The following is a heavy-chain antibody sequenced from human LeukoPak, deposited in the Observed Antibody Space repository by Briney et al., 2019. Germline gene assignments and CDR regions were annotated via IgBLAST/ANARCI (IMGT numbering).Heavy chain of an antibody. V-gene: IGHV1-69*13. D-gene: IGHD1-1*01. CDR1: GYTFTGYY. CDR2: IIPIFGTA. J-gene: IGHJ4*02. Sequence: SVKVSCKASGYTFTGYYMHWVRQAPGQGLEWMGGIIPIFGTANYAQKFQGRVTITADESTSTAYMELSSLRSEDTAVYYCASQDSLDLDYWGQGTLVTVSS. CDR3: ASQDSLDLDY.